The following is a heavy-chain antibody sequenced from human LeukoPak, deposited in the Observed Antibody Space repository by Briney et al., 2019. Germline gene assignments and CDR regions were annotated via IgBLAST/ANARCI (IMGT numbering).Heavy chain of an antibody. J-gene: IGHJ6*02. CDR1: GFTVSSNY. D-gene: IGHD4-17*01. CDR2: IYSGGST. Sequence: PGGSLRLSCAASGFTVSSNYMSWVRQAPGKGLEWVSVIYSGGSTYYADSVKGRFTISRDNSKNTLYLQMNSLRAEDTAVYYCARDPAPDYGDYRWGYHGMDVWGQGTTVTVSS. CDR3: ARDPAPDYGDYRWGYHGMDV. V-gene: IGHV3-66*01.